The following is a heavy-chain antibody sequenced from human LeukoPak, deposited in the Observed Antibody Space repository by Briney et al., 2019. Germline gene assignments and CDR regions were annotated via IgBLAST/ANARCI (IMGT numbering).Heavy chain of an antibody. D-gene: IGHD3-22*01. CDR2: ISGSGGST. V-gene: IGHV3-23*01. CDR3: AKYDRENWFDP. J-gene: IGHJ5*02. CDR1: RFTFSSYA. Sequence: GGSLRLSCAASRFTFSSYAMSWVRQAPGKGLEWVSAISGSGGSTYYADSVKGRLTISRDNSKNTLYLQMNSLRAEDTAVYYCAKYDRENWFDPWGQGTLVTVSS.